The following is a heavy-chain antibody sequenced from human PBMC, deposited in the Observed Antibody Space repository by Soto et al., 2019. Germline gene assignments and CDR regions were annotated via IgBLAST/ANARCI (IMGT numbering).Heavy chain of an antibody. CDR1: GGSISTSGYS. J-gene: IGHJ5*01. CDR3: AREVGWSGYYYRWLDS. V-gene: IGHV4-30-2*01. CDR2: IYHSGST. D-gene: IGHD3-22*01. Sequence: QLQLQESGSGLVKPSQTLSLTCAVSGGSISTSGYSWSWIRQAPGKGLEWIGYIYHSGSTYYNPSLKSRVTMSIDRSKNQFSLELSSVTAADTAVYYCAREVGWSGYYYRWLDSWGQGTLVTVSS.